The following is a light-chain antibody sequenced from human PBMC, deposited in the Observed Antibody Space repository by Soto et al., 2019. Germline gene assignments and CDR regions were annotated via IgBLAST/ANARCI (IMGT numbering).Light chain of an antibody. J-gene: IGLJ1*01. CDR1: GSDVGGYNY. CDR3: CSYAGSYTYV. V-gene: IGLV2-11*01. Sequence: QSVLTQPRSVSGSPGQSVTISCTGTGSDVGGYNYVSWYQQHPDKAPKVMIYDVTKRPAGVPDRFSGSKSRNTASLTISGLKADDEADYYCCSYAGSYTYVFGTGTKLTAL. CDR2: DVT.